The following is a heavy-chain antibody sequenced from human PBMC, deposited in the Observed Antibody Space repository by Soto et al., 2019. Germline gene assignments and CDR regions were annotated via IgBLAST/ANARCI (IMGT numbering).Heavy chain of an antibody. V-gene: IGHV1-8*01. CDR3: ARGVAAGYDY. J-gene: IGHJ4*02. CDR2: MSPNSGNT. Sequence: QVQLVQSGAEVKKPGASVKVSCKASGYTFTSLDINWVRQATGQGLEWMGWMSPNSGNTGYAQKFQGRVTMTRATSISTAYMELGSLTSEDTAVYFCARGVAAGYDYWGQGTLVTVSS. CDR1: GYTFTSLD. D-gene: IGHD2-15*01.